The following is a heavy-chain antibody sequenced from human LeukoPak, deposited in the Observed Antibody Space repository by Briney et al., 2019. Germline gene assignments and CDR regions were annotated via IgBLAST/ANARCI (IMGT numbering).Heavy chain of an antibody. J-gene: IGHJ6*03. V-gene: IGHV1-46*01. CDR3: ARNMVVAATLGYYYYMDV. CDR2: INPSGGST. D-gene: IGHD2-15*01. Sequence: GASVKVSCKASGYTFTSYYMHWVRQAPGQGLEWMGIINPSGGSTSYAQKFQGRVTMTRDTSTSTVYMELSSLRSEDTAVYYCARNMVVAATLGYYYYMDVWGKGTTVTVSS. CDR1: GYTFTSYY.